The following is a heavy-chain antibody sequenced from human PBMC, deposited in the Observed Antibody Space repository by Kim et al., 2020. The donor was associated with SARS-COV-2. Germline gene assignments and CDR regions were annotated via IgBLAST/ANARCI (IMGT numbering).Heavy chain of an antibody. CDR1: GGSISSRNYY. D-gene: IGHD6-13*01. CDR3: ARHELAAVRSHYYGMDV. J-gene: IGHJ6*04. V-gene: IGHV4-39*01. Sequence: SETLSLTCSVSGGSISSRNYYWGWIRQPPGKGLEWIGSIYYSGTTYYNTFLKSRVAISVDTSKNQFSLRLSSVTAADTAVYYCARHELAAVRSHYYGMDVWGREATV. CDR2: IYYSGTT.